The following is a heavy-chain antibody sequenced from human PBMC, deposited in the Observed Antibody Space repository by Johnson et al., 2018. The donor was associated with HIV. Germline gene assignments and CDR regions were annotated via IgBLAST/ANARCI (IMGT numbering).Heavy chain of an antibody. Sequence: QVQLVESGGGVVQPGRSLRLSCAASAFTFSSYDMHWVRQAPGKGLEWVAVISYDGSNKYYADYVTGRCTISRYNSKNTLYLKMHSLRPEDTAVYYCASDNGGTKDAFDMWGQGTMVTVSS. CDR1: AFTFSSYD. CDR3: ASDNGGTKDAFDM. J-gene: IGHJ3*02. CDR2: ISYDGSNK. D-gene: IGHD3-10*01. V-gene: IGHV3-30*03.